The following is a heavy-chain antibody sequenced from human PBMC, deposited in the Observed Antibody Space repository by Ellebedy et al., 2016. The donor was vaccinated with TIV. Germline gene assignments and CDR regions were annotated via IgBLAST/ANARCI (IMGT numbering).Heavy chain of an antibody. D-gene: IGHD1-26*01. Sequence: GESLKISCAASGFTFSSYGMHWVRQAPGKGLEWVAFIRYDGSNKYYADSVKGRFTISRDNSKNTLYLQMNSLRAEDTAVYYCAKGLYSGSSYYFDYWGQGTLVTVSS. CDR1: GFTFSSYG. V-gene: IGHV3-30*02. CDR2: IRYDGSNK. CDR3: AKGLYSGSSYYFDY. J-gene: IGHJ4*02.